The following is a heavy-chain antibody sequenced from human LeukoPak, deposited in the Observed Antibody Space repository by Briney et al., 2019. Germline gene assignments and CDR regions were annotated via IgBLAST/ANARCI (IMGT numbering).Heavy chain of an antibody. CDR1: GGTFSSYA. J-gene: IGHJ4*02. CDR3: ARELAGHYYGSGSSFDY. D-gene: IGHD3-10*01. Sequence: SVKVSCKASGGTFSSYAISWVRQAPGQGLEWMGGIIPIFGTANYAQKFQGRVTITTDESTSTAYMELSSLRSEDTAVYYCARELAGHYYGSGSSFDYWGQGTLVTVSS. CDR2: IIPIFGTA. V-gene: IGHV1-69*05.